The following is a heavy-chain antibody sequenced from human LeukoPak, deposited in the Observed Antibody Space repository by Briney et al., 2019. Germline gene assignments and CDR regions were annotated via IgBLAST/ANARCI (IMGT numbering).Heavy chain of an antibody. D-gene: IGHD1-26*01. V-gene: IGHV1-69*13. CDR1: RCTFSKYV. Sequence: SVKVSCMGSRCTFSKYVISWVRQAPAKRLEWMGGIIPIFCTSYYVQKLQGGVTNNAHESTSTDDMELSSLRSEGTAEYYCARDVGTFDYWGQGTLCTVSS. CDR3: ARDVGTFDY. CDR2: IIPIFCTS. J-gene: IGHJ4*02.